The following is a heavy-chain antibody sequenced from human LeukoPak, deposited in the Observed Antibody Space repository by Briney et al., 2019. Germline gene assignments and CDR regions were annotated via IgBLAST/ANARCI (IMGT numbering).Heavy chain of an antibody. D-gene: IGHD3-22*01. J-gene: IGHJ4*02. Sequence: GGSLRLSCAASGFTFSSYAMSWGRQAPGKGLEWVSAIIGSGGSTYYADSVKGRFTISRDNSKNTLYLQMNSLRAEDTAVYYCAKGADSWSAQCDCWGQGTLVTVSS. V-gene: IGHV3-23*01. CDR3: AKGADSWSAQCDC. CDR1: GFTFSSYA. CDR2: IIGSGGST.